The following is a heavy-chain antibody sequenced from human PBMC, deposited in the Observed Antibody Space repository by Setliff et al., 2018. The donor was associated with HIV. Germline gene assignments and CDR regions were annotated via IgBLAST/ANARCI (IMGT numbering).Heavy chain of an antibody. CDR1: GGSFSGYY. V-gene: IGHV4-34*01. D-gene: IGHD6-19*01. CDR3: ARGVRGSSGWSSYYFDY. J-gene: IGHJ4*02. CDR2: VTHSGRT. Sequence: NPSETLSLTCAVYGGSFSGYYWSWIRQPPGKGLEWIGEVTHSGRTNYNPALVGRDTTSVDTSKKQFSLRLPSVTAADTAVYYCARGVRGSSGWSSYYFDYWRQGTLVTVSS.